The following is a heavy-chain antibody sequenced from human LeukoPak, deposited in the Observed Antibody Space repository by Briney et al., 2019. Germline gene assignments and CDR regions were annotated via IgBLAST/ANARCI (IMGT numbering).Heavy chain of an antibody. J-gene: IGHJ4*02. D-gene: IGHD3-16*01. CDR2: INHNGIA. CDR3: ARSVSGGLECDS. Sequence: PSETLSLTCAVYGGSFSGHYWTWIRQPPGKGLEWIGEINHNGIANYNPSLKSRVTVSVDTSKNQFSLELRSVTAADTAVYYCARSVSGGLECDSWVQGSLVTVSS. CDR1: GGSFSGHY. V-gene: IGHV4-34*01.